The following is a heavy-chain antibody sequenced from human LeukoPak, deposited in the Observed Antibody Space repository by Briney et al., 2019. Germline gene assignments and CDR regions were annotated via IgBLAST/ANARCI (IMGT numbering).Heavy chain of an antibody. CDR3: ARRTYYDSSGYPFPFDY. D-gene: IGHD3-22*01. CDR1: GYTFTSYD. Sequence: ASVKVSCKASGYTFTSYDINWVRQATGQGLEWMGWMNPNSGNTGYAQKFQGRVTMTRNTSISTAYMELSSLRSEDTAVYYCARRTYYDSSGYPFPFDYWGQGTLVTVSS. V-gene: IGHV1-8*01. CDR2: MNPNSGNT. J-gene: IGHJ4*02.